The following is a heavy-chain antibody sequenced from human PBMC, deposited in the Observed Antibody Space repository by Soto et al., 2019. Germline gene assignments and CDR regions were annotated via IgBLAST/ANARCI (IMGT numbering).Heavy chain of an antibody. V-gene: IGHV3-30*18. CDR1: GFTFSSYG. Sequence: GGSLRLSCAASGFTFSSYGMHWVRQAPGKGLEWVAVISYDGSNKYYADSVKGRFTISRDNSKNTLYLQMNSRRAEDTAVYYCAKEAMTSYDYGGNPYYFDYWGQGTLVTVS. CDR2: ISYDGSNK. CDR3: AKEAMTSYDYGGNPYYFDY. J-gene: IGHJ4*02. D-gene: IGHD4-17*01.